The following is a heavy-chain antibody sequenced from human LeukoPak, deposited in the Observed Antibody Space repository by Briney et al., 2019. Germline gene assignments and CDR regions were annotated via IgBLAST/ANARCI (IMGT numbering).Heavy chain of an antibody. V-gene: IGHV4-4*07. CDR3: ARLKVIGLGYYFDY. CDR2: IYTDGST. CDR1: GDSIRTYY. D-gene: IGHD7-27*01. Sequence: SETLSLTCTVSGDSIRTYYWSWIRQPAGQGLEWIGRIYTDGSTSYNPSLKSRVTVSADTSKNQISLKLDSVTAADTAVYYCARLKVIGLGYYFDYWGQGTLVTVSS. J-gene: IGHJ4*02.